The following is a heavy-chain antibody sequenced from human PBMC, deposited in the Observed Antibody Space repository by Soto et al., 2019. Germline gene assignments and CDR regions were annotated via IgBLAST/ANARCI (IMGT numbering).Heavy chain of an antibody. CDR2: IIPILGIA. V-gene: IGHV1-69*02. Sequence: SVKVSCKASGGTFSSYTISWVRQAPGQGLEWMGRIIPILGIANYAQKFQGRVTITADKSTSTAYMELSSLRSEDTAVYYCARGGKGLNYIWGSYCSPPPYNWFDPWGQGTLVTVS. D-gene: IGHD3-16*02. CDR3: ARGGKGLNYIWGSYCSPPPYNWFDP. CDR1: GGTFSSYT. J-gene: IGHJ5*02.